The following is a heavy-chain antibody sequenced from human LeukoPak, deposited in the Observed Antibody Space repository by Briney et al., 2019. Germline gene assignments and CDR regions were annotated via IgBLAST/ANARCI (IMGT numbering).Heavy chain of an antibody. D-gene: IGHD3-10*01. CDR2: IYTSGST. V-gene: IGHV4-61*02. CDR3: ARVYGSGSYYTPPYYYYYYMDV. Sequence: PSETLSLTCTVSGGAINSATYYWTWIRQPAGKGLEWIGRIYTSGSTNYNPSLTSRVTISVDTSKNQFSLQLSSVTAAETAVYYCARVYGSGSYYTPPYYYYYYMDVWGKGTPVTISS. CDR1: GGAINSATYY. J-gene: IGHJ6*03.